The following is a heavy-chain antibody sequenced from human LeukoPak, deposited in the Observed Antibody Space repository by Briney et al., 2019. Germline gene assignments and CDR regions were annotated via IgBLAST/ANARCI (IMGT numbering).Heavy chain of an antibody. Sequence: SETLSLTCTVSGGSISSGSYYWSWIRQPAGKGLEWIGRIYTSGSTNYNPSLKSRVTISVDTSKNQFSLKLSSVTAADTAVYYCARHGGTRITLVEVYYFDYWGQGTLVTVSS. D-gene: IGHD1-14*01. CDR2: IYTSGST. CDR1: GGSISSGSYY. CDR3: ARHGGTRITLVEVYYFDY. J-gene: IGHJ4*02. V-gene: IGHV4-61*02.